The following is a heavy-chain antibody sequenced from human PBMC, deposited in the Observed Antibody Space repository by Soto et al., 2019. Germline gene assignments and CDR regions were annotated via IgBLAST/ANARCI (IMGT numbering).Heavy chain of an antibody. CDR1: GFTVSSNY. D-gene: IGHD3-9*01. V-gene: IGHV3-53*01. Sequence: GGSLRLSCAAFGFTVSSNYMSWVLQAPGKGLEWVSVIYSGGSTYYADSVKGRFTISRDNSKNTLYLQMNSLRAEDTAVYYCARGQVDILTGYYKEPYYYYYGMDVWGQGTTVTVSS. CDR2: IYSGGST. J-gene: IGHJ6*02. CDR3: ARGQVDILTGYYKEPYYYYYGMDV.